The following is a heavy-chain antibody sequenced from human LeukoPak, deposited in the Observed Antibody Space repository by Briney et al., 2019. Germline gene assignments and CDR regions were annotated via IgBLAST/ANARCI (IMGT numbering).Heavy chain of an antibody. Sequence: SETLSLTCTVSGGSISSSSYYWGWIRQPPGKGLEWIGSIYYSGSTYYNPSLKSRGTISVDTSKNQFSLKLSSVTAADTAVYYCARLRQMWLDPFEYWGQGTLVTVSS. CDR1: GGSISSSSYY. D-gene: IGHD2-21*01. V-gene: IGHV4-39*01. J-gene: IGHJ4*02. CDR2: IYYSGST. CDR3: ARLRQMWLDPFEY.